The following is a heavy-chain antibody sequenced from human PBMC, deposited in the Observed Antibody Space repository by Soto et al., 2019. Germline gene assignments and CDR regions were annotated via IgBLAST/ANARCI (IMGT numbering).Heavy chain of an antibody. V-gene: IGHV3-23*01. J-gene: IGHJ4*02. CDR3: AKASDGGWPYYFDS. D-gene: IGHD2-15*01. Sequence: GGSLRLSCAASRFIFSSYAMSWVRQAPGKGLEWVSGISGSGGITYYADSVKGRFTISRDNSNNTIFLQMNSLRVEDSAVYFCAKASDGGWPYYFDSWGQGALVTVSS. CDR2: ISGSGGIT. CDR1: RFIFSSYA.